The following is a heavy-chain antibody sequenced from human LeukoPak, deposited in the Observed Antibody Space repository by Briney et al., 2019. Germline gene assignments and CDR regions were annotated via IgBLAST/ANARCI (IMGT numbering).Heavy chain of an antibody. Sequence: GGSLRLSCAASGFTFSSYGMHWVRQAPGKGLEWVAVISYDGSNKYYADSVKGRFTISRDNSKNTLYLQMNRLRAEDTAVYYCAKDRGARVRSIDYWGQGTLVTVSS. J-gene: IGHJ4*02. V-gene: IGHV3-30*18. CDR3: AKDRGARVRSIDY. D-gene: IGHD4-17*01. CDR2: ISYDGSNK. CDR1: GFTFSSYG.